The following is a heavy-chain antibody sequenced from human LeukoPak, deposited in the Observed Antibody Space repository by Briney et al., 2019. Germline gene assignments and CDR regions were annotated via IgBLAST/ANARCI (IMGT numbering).Heavy chain of an antibody. Sequence: GGSLRLSCAASGFTFSNYWFHWVRQAPGKGLAWVARINTDGSTTNYADSVKGRFTISRDNAKNTLYLQMNSLRAEDTAVYHCANDMTGPVDSWGQGTLVTVSS. V-gene: IGHV3-74*01. CDR3: ANDMTGPVDS. J-gene: IGHJ4*02. CDR1: GFTFSNYW. D-gene: IGHD3-9*01. CDR2: INTDGSTT.